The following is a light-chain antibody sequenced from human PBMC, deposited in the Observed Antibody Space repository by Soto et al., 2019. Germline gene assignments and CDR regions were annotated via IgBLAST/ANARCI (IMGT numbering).Light chain of an antibody. CDR2: AAS. Sequence: EIVLTQSPATLSVSPGERATLSCRASHSLYINLAWYQKKPGQAPRLLIYAASTRATGIPARFSGSGSGTEFTLTVSSLQSEDFAVYYCQRYNTWPLSFGGGTKVDIK. V-gene: IGKV3-15*01. CDR1: HSLYIN. CDR3: QRYNTWPLS. J-gene: IGKJ4*01.